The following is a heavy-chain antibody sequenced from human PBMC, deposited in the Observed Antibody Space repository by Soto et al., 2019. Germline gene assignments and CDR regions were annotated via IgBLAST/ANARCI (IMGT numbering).Heavy chain of an antibody. J-gene: IGHJ4*02. V-gene: IGHV3-53*01. Sequence: GGSLRLSCAASGFTVSSNYMSWVRQAPGKGLEWVSVIYSAGSTYYADSVKGRFTISRDISKNTLYLQMNSLRAEDTAVYYCARDQGSSGWPFDYWGQGTLVTVSS. CDR1: GFTVSSNY. CDR3: ARDQGSSGWPFDY. CDR2: IYSAGST. D-gene: IGHD6-19*01.